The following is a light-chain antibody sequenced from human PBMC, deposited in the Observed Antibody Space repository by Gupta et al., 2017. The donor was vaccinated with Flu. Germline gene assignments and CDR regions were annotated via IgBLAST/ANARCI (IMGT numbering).Light chain of an antibody. CDR2: STT. Sequence: QTVVTHEPSLSVSPGGTVTLTCGLTSGSVSTSYYPTWYQQTPGQAPRTLIHSTTRRTSGVPDRFSGSILGNKAALTITGAQADDESNYYCVLYMGSGISTFGGGTKLTVL. CDR3: VLYMGSGIST. V-gene: IGLV8-61*01. J-gene: IGLJ2*01. CDR1: SGSVSTSYY.